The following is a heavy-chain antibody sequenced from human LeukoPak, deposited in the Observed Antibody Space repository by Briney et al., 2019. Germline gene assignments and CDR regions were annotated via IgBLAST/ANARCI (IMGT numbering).Heavy chain of an antibody. CDR3: SRAVGYYYDSSGPHFDY. V-gene: IGHV3-21*01. J-gene: IGHJ4*02. CDR1: GFTFSSYT. CDR2: ISGSNSYI. Sequence: GGSLRLSCAASGFTFSSYTMHWIRQAPGKGLEWVSSISGSNSYIFYADSVKGRLTVSRDNAKDSLYLQMNSLRAEDTAVYYCSRAVGYYYDSSGPHFDYWGQGTLVTVFS. D-gene: IGHD3-22*01.